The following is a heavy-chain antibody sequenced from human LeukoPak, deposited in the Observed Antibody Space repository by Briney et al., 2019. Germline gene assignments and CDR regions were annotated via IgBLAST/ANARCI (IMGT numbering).Heavy chain of an antibody. CDR2: IDYSAST. CDR1: GGSISSYY. V-gene: IGHV4-59*12. J-gene: IGHJ2*01. Sequence: SETLSLTCTVSGGSISSYYWSWIRQPPGKGLEWIGYIDYSASTNYNPSLKRRVTISVDTSKNQFSLKLSSVTAADTAVYYCARPFARYFDLWGRGTLVTVSS. D-gene: IGHD2/OR15-2a*01. CDR3: ARPFARYFDL.